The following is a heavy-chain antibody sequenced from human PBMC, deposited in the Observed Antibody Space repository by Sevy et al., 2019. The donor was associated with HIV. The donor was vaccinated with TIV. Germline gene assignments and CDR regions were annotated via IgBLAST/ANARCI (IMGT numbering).Heavy chain of an antibody. D-gene: IGHD3-10*01. CDR3: ARDEVYYGSGSHGGTFDY. CDR1: GFTFSSYA. Sequence: GGSLRLSCAASGFTFSSYAMHWVRQAPGKGLEWVAVISYDGSNKYYADSVKGRFTISRDNSKNRLYLQMNSLRAEDTAVYYCARDEVYYGSGSHGGTFDYWGQGTLVTVSS. V-gene: IGHV3-30-3*01. CDR2: ISYDGSNK. J-gene: IGHJ4*02.